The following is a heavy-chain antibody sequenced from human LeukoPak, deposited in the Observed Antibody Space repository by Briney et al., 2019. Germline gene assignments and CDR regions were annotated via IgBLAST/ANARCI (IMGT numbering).Heavy chain of an antibody. V-gene: IGHV3-30*07. CDR2: ISYDGSNK. CDR1: GFTFSSYA. J-gene: IGHJ4*02. D-gene: IGHD3-22*01. CDR3: AKRGVVIRVILVGFHKEAYYFDS. Sequence: GGSLRLFCAASGFTFSSYAMHWVRQAPGKGLEWVAVISYDGSNKYYADSVKGRFTISRDNSKNTLYLQMNNLRVDDTAVYFCAKRGVVIRVILVGFHKEAYYFDSWGQGALVTVSS.